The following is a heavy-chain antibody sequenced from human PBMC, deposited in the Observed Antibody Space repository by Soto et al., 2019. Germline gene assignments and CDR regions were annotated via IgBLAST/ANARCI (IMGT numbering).Heavy chain of an antibody. CDR3: VRDDKWAFDI. CDR1: GFTFSSYA. V-gene: IGHV3-48*02. D-gene: IGHD1-26*01. Sequence: EAHLVESGGGLVQPGRSRRLSCAASGFTFSSYAFNWVSHAPGKGLEWISYISVGSGSIFYADSVKGRFTISRDDAQNSLYLQMNTLRDEDTAIYFCVRDDKWAFDIWGQGTTVIVSS. J-gene: IGHJ3*02. CDR2: ISVGSGSI.